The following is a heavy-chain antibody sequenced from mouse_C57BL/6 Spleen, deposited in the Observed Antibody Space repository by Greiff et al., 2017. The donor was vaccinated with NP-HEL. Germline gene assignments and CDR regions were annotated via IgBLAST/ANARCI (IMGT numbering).Heavy chain of an antibody. CDR1: GYTFTSYW. V-gene: IGHV1-7*01. Sequence: QVHVKQSGAELAKPGASVKLSCKASGYTFTSYWMHWVKQRPGQGLEWIGYINPSSGYTKYNQKFKDKATLTADKSSSTAYMQLSSLTYEDSAVYYCASYGSGYFDVWGTGTTVTVSS. J-gene: IGHJ1*03. CDR3: ASYGSGYFDV. CDR2: INPSSGYT. D-gene: IGHD1-1*01.